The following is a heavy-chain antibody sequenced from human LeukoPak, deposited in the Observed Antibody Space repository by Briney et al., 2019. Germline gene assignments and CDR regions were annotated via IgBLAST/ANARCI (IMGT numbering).Heavy chain of an antibody. J-gene: IGHJ4*02. CDR3: AKELRMTV. CDR1: GFTFSSYP. D-gene: IGHD2-21*02. V-gene: IGHV3-23*01. CDR2: ITASGSTT. Sequence: GGSLRLSCAASGFTFSSYPMTWVRQAPGKGLEWVSAITASGSTTYYGDSVRGRFAISRDNSKNTLYLQMNRLRAEDTAVYYCAKELRMTVWGQGSLVTVSS.